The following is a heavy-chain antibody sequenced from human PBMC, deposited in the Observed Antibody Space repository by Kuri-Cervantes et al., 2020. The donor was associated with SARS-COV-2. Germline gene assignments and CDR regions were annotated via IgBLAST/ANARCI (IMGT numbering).Heavy chain of an antibody. D-gene: IGHD6-6*01. CDR1: GYTFTVYY. J-gene: IGHJ4*02. Sequence: ASVKVSCKASGYTFTVYYMHWVRQAPGQGLEWMGWINPNSGGTNYAQKFQGRLTMTRDTSISTAYMEVSRLRSDETAVYYCARDSPFSQLGGLFHYWGQGTLVTVSS. V-gene: IGHV1-2*02. CDR3: ARDSPFSQLGGLFHY. CDR2: INPNSGGT.